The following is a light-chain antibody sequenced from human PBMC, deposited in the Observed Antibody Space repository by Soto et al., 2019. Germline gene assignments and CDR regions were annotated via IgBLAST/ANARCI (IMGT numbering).Light chain of an antibody. J-gene: IGLJ2*01. CDR1: SSNIGSNT. Sequence: QSVLTQPPSASGIPGQRVTISCSGSSSNIGSNTVNWYQQFPGAAPKLLMFGNSQRPSGVPDRFSGSKSGTSASLAISGLQSEDEADYYCATWDDSLSGVVFGGGTKLTVL. CDR3: ATWDDSLSGVV. CDR2: GNS. V-gene: IGLV1-44*01.